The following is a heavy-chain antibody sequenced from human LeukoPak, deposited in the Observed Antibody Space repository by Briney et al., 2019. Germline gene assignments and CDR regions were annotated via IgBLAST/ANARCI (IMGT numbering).Heavy chain of an antibody. CDR3: AKARGQQLYFDY. CDR1: GFTFSSYA. CDR2: ISGSGGST. V-gene: IGHV3-23*01. D-gene: IGHD6-13*01. Sequence: PGGYLRLSCAASGFTFSSYAMSWVRQAPGKGLEWVSAISGSGGSTYYADSVKGRFTISRDNSKNTLYLQMNSLRAEDTAVYYCAKARGQQLYFDYWGQGTLVTVSS. J-gene: IGHJ4*02.